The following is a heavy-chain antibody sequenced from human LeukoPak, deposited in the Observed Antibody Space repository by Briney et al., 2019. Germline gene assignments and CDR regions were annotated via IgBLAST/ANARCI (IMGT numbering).Heavy chain of an antibody. D-gene: IGHD1-14*01. CDR2: MNPNSGNT. V-gene: IGHV1-8*01. J-gene: IGHJ6*03. CDR3: ARAPGLGSTDYYYYYMDV. CDR1: GYTFTSYD. Sequence: GASVKASCKASGYTFTSYDINWVRQATGQGFEWMGWMNPNSGNTGYAQKFQGRVTMTRNTSISTAYMELSSLRSEDTAVYYCARAPGLGSTDYYYYYMDVWGKGTTVTVSS.